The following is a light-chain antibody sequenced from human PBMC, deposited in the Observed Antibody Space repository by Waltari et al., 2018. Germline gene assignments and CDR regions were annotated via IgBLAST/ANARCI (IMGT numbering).Light chain of an antibody. CDR3: MQGTHWPWT. Sequence: QNLGNSDGNTYVKWFQQRPGQSPRRLYDRVSNRDSGVPDRFSGRGSGTDFTLKISRVEAEDVGVYYCMQGTHWPWTFGQGTKVEIK. CDR2: RVS. V-gene: IGKV2-30*01. CDR1: QNLGNSDGNTY. J-gene: IGKJ1*01.